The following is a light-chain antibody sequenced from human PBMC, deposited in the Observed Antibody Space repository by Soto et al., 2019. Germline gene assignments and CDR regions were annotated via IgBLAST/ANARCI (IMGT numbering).Light chain of an antibody. V-gene: IGKV3-15*01. CDR2: DAS. CDR1: QNVTRS. J-gene: IGKJ1*01. Sequence: EIVVTQSPATLSVSPGDRATLSCTASQNVTRSLAWYQQKPGQTPRLLIYDASSRAAGIPDRFNGGGSGTESTLTISSLQSEAFALYFCEQYDTWWTFGQGTRV. CDR3: EQYDTWWT.